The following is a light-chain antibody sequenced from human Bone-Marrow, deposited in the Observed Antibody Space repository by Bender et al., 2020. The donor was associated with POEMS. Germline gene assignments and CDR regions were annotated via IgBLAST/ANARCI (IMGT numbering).Light chain of an antibody. V-gene: IGLV1-47*01. CDR1: SSNIASNS. J-gene: IGLJ2*01. CDR2: RNN. CDR3: ATWDAKLSSPCVV. Sequence: QSVLTQPPSASGTPGQRVTISCSGSSSNIASNSVYWYQQLPGMAPTLLIYRNNQRPSGVPDRFSGSKSGTSASLAISGLRSEDEADYYCATWDAKLSSPCVVFGGGTKLTVL.